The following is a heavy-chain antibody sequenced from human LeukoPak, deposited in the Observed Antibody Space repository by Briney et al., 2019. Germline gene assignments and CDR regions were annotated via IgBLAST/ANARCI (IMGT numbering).Heavy chain of an antibody. CDR3: ARDYSYGLDY. Sequence: GGFLRLSCAASGFTFSNSWMHWVRQVPGKGLGWVSHINSYGTTTTYADSVKGRFTIFRENAKNTVYLQMNSLRAEDMDVYYCARDYSYGLDYWGQGTLVTVSS. CDR1: GFTFSNSW. V-gene: IGHV3-74*01. D-gene: IGHD3-16*02. J-gene: IGHJ4*02. CDR2: INSYGTTT.